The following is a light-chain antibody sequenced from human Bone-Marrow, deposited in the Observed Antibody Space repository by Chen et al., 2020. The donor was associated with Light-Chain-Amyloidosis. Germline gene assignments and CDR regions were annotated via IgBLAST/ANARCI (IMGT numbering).Light chain of an antibody. CDR1: SSDVGGYNY. CDR2: DVS. Sequence: QSALTQPRSVSGSPGQSVTISCTGTSSDVGGYNYVSWYQQHPGQAPKLMIYDVSKRPSGVPDRCSGSQSGNTASLTISGLQAEDEADYYCCSYAGSYTSWVFGGGTKLPVL. CDR3: CSYAGSYTSWV. J-gene: IGLJ3*02. V-gene: IGLV2-11*01.